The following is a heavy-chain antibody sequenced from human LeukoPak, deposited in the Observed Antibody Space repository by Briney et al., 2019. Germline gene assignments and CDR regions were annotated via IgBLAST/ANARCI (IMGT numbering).Heavy chain of an antibody. CDR3: ATPYYYDSSGYYPKGRRAFDI. Sequence: PSETLSLTCAVCGGSFSGYYWSWIRQPSGKGLEWIGEINHSGSTNYNPSLKSRVTISVDTSKNQFSLKLSSVTAADTAVYYCATPYYYDSSGYYPKGRRAFDIWGQGTMVTVSS. CDR1: GGSFSGYY. CDR2: INHSGST. D-gene: IGHD3-22*01. J-gene: IGHJ3*02. V-gene: IGHV4-34*01.